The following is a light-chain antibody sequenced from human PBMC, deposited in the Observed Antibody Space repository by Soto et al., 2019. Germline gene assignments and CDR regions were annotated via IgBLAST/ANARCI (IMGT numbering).Light chain of an antibody. V-gene: IGLV2-8*01. CDR3: SSHGGANNFHV. J-gene: IGLJ1*01. CDR2: EFS. Sequence: QSALTQPPSASGCPGQSLPISCTGTSSDIGAYNYVSWYQQHPGKVPKLMSYEFSKRPVGILGRFYDSKAVNTASLTVSGLQAYDEVDYYCSSHGGANNFHVFGTGPKVTVL. CDR1: SSDIGAYNY.